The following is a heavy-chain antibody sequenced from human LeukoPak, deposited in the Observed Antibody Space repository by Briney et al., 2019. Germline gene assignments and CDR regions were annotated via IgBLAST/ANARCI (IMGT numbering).Heavy chain of an antibody. Sequence: PGGSLRLSCAASGFTFSDYWMHWVRQTPGEGLVWVSRIISDGSSTSYADSVKGRFTISRDNAKNTLYLQMNSLRVEDTAAYYCARDGSLPDYWGQGTLVTVSS. CDR2: IISDGSST. V-gene: IGHV3-74*01. CDR3: ARDGSLPDY. J-gene: IGHJ4*02. CDR1: GFTFSDYW.